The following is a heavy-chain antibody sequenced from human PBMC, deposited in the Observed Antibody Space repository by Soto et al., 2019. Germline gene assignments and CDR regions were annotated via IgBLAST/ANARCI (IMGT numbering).Heavy chain of an antibody. CDR3: ASTRGSSYDY. V-gene: IGHV3-53*02. Sequence: EVQLVETGGGLIQPGGSLRLSCAASGFTVSGNYMSWVRQAPGKGLEWVSVIYNGGGTYYADSVKGRFTISRDNSKNTXXXXXXXXXXXXXXVYYCASTRGSSYDYWGQGTLVTVSS. CDR1: GFTVSGNY. CDR2: IYNGGGT. J-gene: IGHJ4*02. D-gene: IGHD3-10*01.